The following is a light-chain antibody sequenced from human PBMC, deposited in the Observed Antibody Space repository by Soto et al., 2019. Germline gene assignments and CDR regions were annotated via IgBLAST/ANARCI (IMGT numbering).Light chain of an antibody. Sequence: GDRVTITCRASQGISDYLAWYQQKPGKVPKLLIYAASTLQSGVPSRFSGSRSGTDFTLTISSLQPEDVATYYCQKYNSAPLTFGPGTKVDIK. CDR2: AAS. J-gene: IGKJ3*01. V-gene: IGKV1-27*01. CDR3: QKYNSAPLT. CDR1: QGISDY.